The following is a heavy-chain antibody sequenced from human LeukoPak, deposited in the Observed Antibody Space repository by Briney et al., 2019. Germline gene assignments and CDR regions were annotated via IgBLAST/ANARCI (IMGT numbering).Heavy chain of an antibody. V-gene: IGHV3-48*04. D-gene: IGHD5-18*01. J-gene: IGHJ6*02. Sequence: GGPLRLSCAASGFTFSSYSMNGVRQAPGKGLEWVSYISSSSSTIYYADSVKGRFTISRDNAKNSLYLQMNSLRAEDTAVYYCARSGSYGPTYYYYGMDVWGQGTTVTVSS. CDR3: ARSGSYGPTYYYYGMDV. CDR2: ISSSSSTI. CDR1: GFTFSSYS.